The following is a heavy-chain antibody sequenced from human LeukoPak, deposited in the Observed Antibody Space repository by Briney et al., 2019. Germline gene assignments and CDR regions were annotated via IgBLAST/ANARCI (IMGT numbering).Heavy chain of an antibody. D-gene: IGHD6-6*01. CDR2: IYSGGST. Sequence: GGSLRLSCAASGFTVSSNYVSWVRQAPGKGLEWVSVIYSGGSTYYADSVKGRFTISRDNSKNTLYLQMNSLRAEDTAVYYCASKGSIAARHGFDYWGQGTLVTVSS. CDR3: ASKGSIAARHGFDY. CDR1: GFTVSSNY. J-gene: IGHJ4*02. V-gene: IGHV3-66*02.